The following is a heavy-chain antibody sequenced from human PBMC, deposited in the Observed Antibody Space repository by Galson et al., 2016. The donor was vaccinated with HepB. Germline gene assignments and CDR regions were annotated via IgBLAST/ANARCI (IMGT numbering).Heavy chain of an antibody. J-gene: IGHJ6*02. D-gene: IGHD3-3*01. CDR1: GYIFSNYY. CDR3: AREAPFAAYDLWTAYYTGSKYGMDV. CDR2: FNPSGSGT. Sequence: SVKVSCKASGYIFSNYYVHWVRQAPGQGLEWVGVFNPSGSGTSYPQKFQGRVTMTRDTSTSTVYMELSSLRSEGTAVYYCAREAPFAAYDLWTAYYTGSKYGMDVWGQGTTVTVSS. V-gene: IGHV1-46*01.